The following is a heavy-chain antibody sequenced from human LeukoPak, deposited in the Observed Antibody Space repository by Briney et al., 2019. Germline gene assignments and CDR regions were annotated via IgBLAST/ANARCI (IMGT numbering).Heavy chain of an antibody. CDR2: IYYSGST. J-gene: IGHJ4*02. D-gene: IGHD5-18*01. CDR3: AKTAVPRYSYGSYYFDY. V-gene: IGHV4-59*01. CDR1: GGSISSYY. Sequence: SETLSLTCTVSGGSISSYYWSWIRQPPGKGLEWIGYIYYSGSTNYNPSLKSRVTISVDTSKNQFSLKLSSVTAPDTAVYYCAKTAVPRYSYGSYYFDYWGRGPLVTVPS.